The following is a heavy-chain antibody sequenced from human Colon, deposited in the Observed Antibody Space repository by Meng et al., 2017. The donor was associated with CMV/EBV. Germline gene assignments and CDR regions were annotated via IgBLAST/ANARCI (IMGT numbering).Heavy chain of an antibody. CDR3: ARDAADSSSPAWFDP. D-gene: IGHD6-13*01. CDR2: ISYDGTTT. Sequence: GESLKISCAASGFTFSNYAIHWVRQAPGKGLEWVAVISYDGTTTSYADSVKGRFTVSRDNSKNTLYLQMDSLKAEDTAVYYCARDAADSSSPAWFDPWGQGTLVTVSS. V-gene: IGHV3-30*04. CDR1: GFTFSNYA. J-gene: IGHJ5*02.